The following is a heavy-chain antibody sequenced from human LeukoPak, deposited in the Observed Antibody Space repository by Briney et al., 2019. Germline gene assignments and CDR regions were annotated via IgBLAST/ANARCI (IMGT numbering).Heavy chain of an antibody. J-gene: IGHJ5*02. CDR3: ARLPTGYPDWFDP. CDR2: IYHSGTT. CDR1: GGSIISSSYN. Sequence: SETLSLTCAVSGGSIISSSYNWGWIRQPPGKGLEWIGTIYHSGTTYYNPSLKSRVTISVDTSKNQFFLKLSSVTAADTAVYYCARLPTGYPDWFDPWGQGSLVTVSS. V-gene: IGHV4-39*01. D-gene: IGHD3-9*01.